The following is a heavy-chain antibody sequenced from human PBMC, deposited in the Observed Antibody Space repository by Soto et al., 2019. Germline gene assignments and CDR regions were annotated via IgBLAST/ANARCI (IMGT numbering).Heavy chain of an antibody. CDR3: ANAHSGYSSGWSDAFDI. Sequence: ASVKVSCKASGYTFTSYDINWVRQATGQGLEWMGWMNPNSGNTGYAQKFQGRVTMTRNTSISTAYMELSSLRSEDTAVYYCANAHSGYSSGWSDAFDIWGQGTMVTVSS. CDR1: GYTFTSYD. V-gene: IGHV1-8*01. D-gene: IGHD6-19*01. J-gene: IGHJ3*02. CDR2: MNPNSGNT.